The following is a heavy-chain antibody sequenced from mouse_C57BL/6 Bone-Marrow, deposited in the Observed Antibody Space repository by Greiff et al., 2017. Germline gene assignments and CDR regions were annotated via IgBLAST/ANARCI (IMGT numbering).Heavy chain of an antibody. Sequence: QVQLQQPGAELVKPGASVKLSCKASGYTFTSYWMHWVKQRPGQGLEWIGMIHPNSGSTNYNEKFKSKATLTVDKSSSTAYMQLSSLTSEDSAVYYCAKPHGSLAWFAYWGQGTLVTVSA. J-gene: IGHJ3*01. CDR1: GYTFTSYW. V-gene: IGHV1-64*01. CDR2: IHPNSGST. CDR3: AKPHGSLAWFAY. D-gene: IGHD1-1*01.